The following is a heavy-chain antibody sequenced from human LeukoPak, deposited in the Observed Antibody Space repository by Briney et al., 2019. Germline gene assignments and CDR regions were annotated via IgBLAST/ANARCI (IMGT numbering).Heavy chain of an antibody. J-gene: IGHJ4*02. Sequence: GSLRLSCAVSGFTFSSYSMNWIRQPPGKGLEWIESIYYSGSTYYNPSLKSRVTISVDTSKNQFSLKLSSVTAADAAVYYCATHTGYYTPIDYWGQGTLVTVSS. V-gene: IGHV4-59*05. CDR2: IYYSGST. CDR3: ATHTGYYTPIDY. D-gene: IGHD3/OR15-3a*01. CDR1: GFTFSSYS.